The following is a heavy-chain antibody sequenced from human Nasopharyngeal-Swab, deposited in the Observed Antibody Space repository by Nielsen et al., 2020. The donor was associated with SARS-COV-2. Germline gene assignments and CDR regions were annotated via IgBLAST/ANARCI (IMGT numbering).Heavy chain of an antibody. Sequence: GGSLRLSCAASGFTFSSYTLHWVRQAPGKGLEWVAVISYDGGTKYYADSVKGRFILSRDNSKNTLYLQMSSLRAEDTAVYYCVKDISEVAGTHFDYWGQGTLVTVSS. CDR3: VKDISEVAGTHFDY. V-gene: IGHV3-30*14. J-gene: IGHJ4*02. D-gene: IGHD6-19*01. CDR2: ISYDGGTK. CDR1: GFTFSSYT.